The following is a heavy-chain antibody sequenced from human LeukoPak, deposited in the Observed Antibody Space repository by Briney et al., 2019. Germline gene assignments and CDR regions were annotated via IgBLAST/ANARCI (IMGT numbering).Heavy chain of an antibody. CDR1: GFAFSNYW. J-gene: IGHJ4*02. CDR3: SRRFRD. Sequence: GGSLRLSCAASGFAFSNYWMHWVRQAPGKGLVWVSRINSDGSETVYPDFVRGRFNIARDNARNSLFLQMNSLRAEDTATYYCSRRFRDWGQGTLVTVSS. CDR2: INSDGSET. D-gene: IGHD5-24*01. V-gene: IGHV3-74*01.